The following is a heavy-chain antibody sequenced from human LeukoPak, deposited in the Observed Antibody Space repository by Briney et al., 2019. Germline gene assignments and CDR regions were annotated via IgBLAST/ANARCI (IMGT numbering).Heavy chain of an antibody. J-gene: IGHJ4*02. CDR1: GYSFTSYW. CDR3: VRLMSGWYFDY. CDR2: IYPGDSDS. D-gene: IGHD6-19*01. Sequence: GESLKISCKGSGYSFTSYWIGWVRQMPGKGLEWMGIIYPGDSDSRYSPSFQGQVTISADKPISTAYLQWSSLKASDTAKYYCVRLMSGWYFDYWGQGTLVTVSS. V-gene: IGHV5-51*04.